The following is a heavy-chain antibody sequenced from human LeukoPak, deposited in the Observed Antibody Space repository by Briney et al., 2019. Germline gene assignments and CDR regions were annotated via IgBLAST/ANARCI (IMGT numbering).Heavy chain of an antibody. J-gene: IGHJ4*02. D-gene: IGHD7-27*01. V-gene: IGHV3-11*04. CDR1: GFTFSDHY. CDR2: ISHTGTTM. CDR3: ARGHWGLDS. Sequence: GGSLRLSCAASGFTFSDHYMSWIRQAPGKGLEWVSYISHTGTTMYYADSVKGQFTLSRDNARNSLYLQMNSLRAEDTAVYYCARGHWGLDSWGQGTLVSVSS.